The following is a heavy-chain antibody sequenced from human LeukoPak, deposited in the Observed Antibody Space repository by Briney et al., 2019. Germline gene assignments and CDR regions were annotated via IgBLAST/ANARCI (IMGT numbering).Heavy chain of an antibody. Sequence: GGSLRLSCAASGFTFSSYSMNWVRQAPGKGLEWVSYISSSSSTIYYADSVKGRFTISRDNAKNSLYLQMNRLRAEDTAVYYCARGLALDYWGQGTLVTVSS. CDR3: ARGLALDY. V-gene: IGHV3-48*04. D-gene: IGHD6-19*01. CDR1: GFTFSSYS. J-gene: IGHJ4*02. CDR2: ISSSSSTI.